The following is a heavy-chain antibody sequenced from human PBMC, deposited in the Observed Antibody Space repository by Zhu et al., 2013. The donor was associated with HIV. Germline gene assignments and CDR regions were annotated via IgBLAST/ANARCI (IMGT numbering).Heavy chain of an antibody. D-gene: IGHD2-15*01. J-gene: IGHJ2*01. CDR1: GGTFSSYA. Sequence: QVQLVQSGAEVKKPGSSVKVSCKASGGTFSSYAISWVRQAPGQGLEWMGWINPNSGGTKYAQKFQGRVTMTRDTSISTAYMELSRLRSDDTAVYYCAREFAAADPWYFDLWGRGTLVTVSS. CDR3: AREFAAADPWYFDL. CDR2: INPNSGGT. V-gene: IGHV1-2*02.